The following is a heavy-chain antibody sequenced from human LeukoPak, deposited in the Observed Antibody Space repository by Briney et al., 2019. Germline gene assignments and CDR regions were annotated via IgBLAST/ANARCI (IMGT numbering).Heavy chain of an antibody. CDR2: IWYDGSNK. CDR3: AKDVVRAYFDY. CDR1: GFTFSSYG. V-gene: IGHV3-33*06. D-gene: IGHD1-26*01. J-gene: IGHJ4*02. Sequence: GGSLRLSCAASGFTFSSYGMHWVRQAPGKGLEWVAVIWYDGSNKYYADSVKGRFTISRDNSKNTLYLQMNSLRAEDTAVYYCAKDVVRAYFDYWGQGTLVTVSS.